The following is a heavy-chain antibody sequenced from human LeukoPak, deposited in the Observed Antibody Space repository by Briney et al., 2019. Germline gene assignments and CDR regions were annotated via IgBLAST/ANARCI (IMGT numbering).Heavy chain of an antibody. CDR1: GGSINNYY. CDR3: ARGRYCSADICSGGDAFDI. Sequence: SETLSLTCTVSGGSINNYYWSWIRQPAGKGLEWIGRIYTRGSTNYNPSLKSRVSMSVDTSKNQFSLKLSSVTAADTAVYYCARGRYCSADICSGGDAFDIWGQGTMVSVSS. V-gene: IGHV4-4*07. J-gene: IGHJ3*02. CDR2: IYTRGST. D-gene: IGHD2-15*01.